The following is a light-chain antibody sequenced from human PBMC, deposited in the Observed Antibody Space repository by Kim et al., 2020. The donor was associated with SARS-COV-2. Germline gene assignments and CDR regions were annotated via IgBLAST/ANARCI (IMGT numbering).Light chain of an antibody. V-gene: IGLV2-14*03. CDR1: SGDIGASNY. CDR2: NVA. J-gene: IGLJ3*02. Sequence: GPSITISCTGTSGDIGASNYVSWYQHLPGKAPKLMIYNVAERPSGVSDRFSGSKSGSTASLTISGLQAEDEADYYCLSFTDINTWVFGGGTELTVL. CDR3: LSFTDINTWV.